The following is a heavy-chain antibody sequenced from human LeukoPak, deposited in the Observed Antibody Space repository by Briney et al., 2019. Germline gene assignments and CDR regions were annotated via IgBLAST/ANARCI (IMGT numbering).Heavy chain of an antibody. CDR3: ARAPYYDFWSGQLRSGGMDV. CDR2: IYRGGST. J-gene: IGHJ6*02. V-gene: IGHV3-53*01. CDR1: GFTVSSNY. D-gene: IGHD3-3*01. Sequence: GGSLRLSCAASGFTVSSNYMSWVRQAPGKGLEWVSVIYRGGSTYYADSVKGRFTISRENSKNTLYLQMNSLRAEDTAVYYCARAPYYDFWSGQLRSGGMDVWGQGTTVTASS.